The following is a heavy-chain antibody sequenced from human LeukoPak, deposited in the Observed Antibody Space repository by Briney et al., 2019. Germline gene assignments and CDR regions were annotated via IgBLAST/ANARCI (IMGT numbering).Heavy chain of an antibody. CDR2: MNPNSGNT. V-gene: IGHV1-8*01. CDR1: GYTFTSYD. CDR3: VTTSYYYYGMDV. J-gene: IGHJ6*02. Sequence: WASVKVSCKASGYTFTSYDINWVRQATGQGLEWMGWMNPNSGNTGYAQKFQGRVTMTRNTSISTAYMELSSLRSEDTAVYYCVTTSYYYYGMDVWGQGTTVTVSS.